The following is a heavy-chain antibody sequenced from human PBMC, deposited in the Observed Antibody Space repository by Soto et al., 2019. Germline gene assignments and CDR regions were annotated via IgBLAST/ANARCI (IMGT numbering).Heavy chain of an antibody. J-gene: IGHJ6*02. V-gene: IGHV3-23*01. D-gene: IGHD7-27*01. CDR1: GFTFSRFA. CDR3: ARDRRHDNGQPLGHMDV. Sequence: EVHLLESGGGLVQPGGSLRLSCAASGFTFSRFAMTWIRQAPGKGLEWVSGISGSGGTTDYADSVKGRLTISRDNSKNTVSLQMNSLTAEDTAVYYCARDRRHDNGQPLGHMDVWGQGTTVTVSS. CDR2: ISGSGGTT.